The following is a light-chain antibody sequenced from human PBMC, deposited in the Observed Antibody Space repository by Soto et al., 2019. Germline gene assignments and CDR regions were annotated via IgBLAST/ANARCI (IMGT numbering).Light chain of an antibody. CDR1: SSNIGSNY. J-gene: IGLJ3*02. CDR2: RNN. V-gene: IGLV1-47*01. CDR3: AAWDDSLSAWV. Sequence: QPVLTQPPSASGTPGQRVTISCSGSSSNIGSNYVYWYQQLPGTAPKLLIYRNNQRPSGVPDRFSGSKSGTSDSLAISGLRSEDEADYYCAAWDDSLSAWVFGGGTKLTVL.